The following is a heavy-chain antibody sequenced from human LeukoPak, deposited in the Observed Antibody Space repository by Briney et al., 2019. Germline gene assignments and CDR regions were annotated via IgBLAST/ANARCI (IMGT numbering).Heavy chain of an antibody. Sequence: GGSLRLAWEAYGFTFSSYGMHWVRQAPGKWLEWVAFIRYEGSNKYYADSVKGRFTISRDNSKNPLNLQINSLKADDPAVYYSARRVVNTMVRGVIRYYYMDVWVKGTTVTISS. CDR2: IRYEGSNK. J-gene: IGHJ6*03. CDR1: GFTFSSYG. D-gene: IGHD3-10*01. V-gene: IGHV3-30*02. CDR3: ARRVVNTMVRGVIRYYYMDV.